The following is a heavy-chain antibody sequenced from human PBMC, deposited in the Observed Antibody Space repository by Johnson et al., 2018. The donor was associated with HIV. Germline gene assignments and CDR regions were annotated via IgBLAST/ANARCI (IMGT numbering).Heavy chain of an antibody. CDR3: ARGTTGQYHYDAFDI. J-gene: IGHJ3*02. Sequence: EVQLVESGGGLVKPGGSLRLSCAASGFTFSSYAMHWVHQAPGKGLEWVANIKQDGSKKYYVDSVKGRFTISRDNAKNSLYLQMNSLRAEDTAVYYCARGTTGQYHYDAFDIWGQGTMVTVSS. CDR1: GFTFSSYA. CDR2: IKQDGSKK. D-gene: IGHD1-14*01. V-gene: IGHV3-7*01.